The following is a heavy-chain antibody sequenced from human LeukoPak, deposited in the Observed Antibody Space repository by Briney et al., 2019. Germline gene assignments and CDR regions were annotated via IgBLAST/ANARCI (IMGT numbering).Heavy chain of an antibody. Sequence: GGSLRLSCAASGFTFSSYSMNWVRQAPGKGLEWVSSISSSSSYIYYADSVKGRFTISRDNAKNSLYLQMNSLRVEDTAVYYCARENYYGNAFDIWGQGTMVTVSS. J-gene: IGHJ3*02. V-gene: IGHV3-21*01. CDR3: ARENYYGNAFDI. CDR2: ISSSSSYI. D-gene: IGHD3-10*01. CDR1: GFTFSSYS.